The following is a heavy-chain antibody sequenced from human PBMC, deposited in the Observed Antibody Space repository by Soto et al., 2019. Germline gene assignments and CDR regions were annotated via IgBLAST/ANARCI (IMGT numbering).Heavy chain of an antibody. CDR3: ARDNNDFWSLYPLAFDY. Sequence: SETLSLTCSVSGGSLSKYYWSWIRQPAGKGLEWIGRISTSGHVVSKVSLRSRLTMSVDMSNNHFSLKLTSVTAADTAVYYYARDNNDFWSLYPLAFDYWGQGALVTV. CDR2: ISTSGHV. CDR1: GGSLSKYY. D-gene: IGHD3-3*01. J-gene: IGHJ4*02. V-gene: IGHV4-4*07.